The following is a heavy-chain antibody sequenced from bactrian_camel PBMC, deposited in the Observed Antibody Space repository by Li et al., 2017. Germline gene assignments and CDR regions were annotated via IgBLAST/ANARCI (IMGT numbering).Heavy chain of an antibody. V-gene: IGHV3S40*01. CDR1: GFTFSRCH. J-gene: IGHJ4*01. CDR2: INAAGDIT. D-gene: IGHD5*01. CDR3: AATAAAGGGWSPADLQPWAYDY. Sequence: VQLVESGGGLVQPGGSLRLSCAVSGFTFSRCHMSWVRQAPGKGLEWVSRINAAGDITYYVESVKGRFTVSRDNAQNTVYLQLDSLKPEDTAMYYCAATAAAGGGWSPADLQPWAYDYWGQGTQVTVS.